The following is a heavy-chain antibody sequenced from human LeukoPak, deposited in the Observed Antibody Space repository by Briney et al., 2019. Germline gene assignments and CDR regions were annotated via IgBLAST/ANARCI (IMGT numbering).Heavy chain of an antibody. D-gene: IGHD6-19*01. J-gene: IGHJ3*02. Sequence: SPGGSLRLSCAASGFTFSSYSMNWVRQAPGKGLEWVSSISSSSSCIYYADSVKGRFTISRDNAKNSLYLQMNSLRAEDTAVYYCARVVAVAGRAFDIWGQGTMVTVSS. V-gene: IGHV3-21*01. CDR3: ARVVAVAGRAFDI. CDR2: ISSSSSCI. CDR1: GFTFSSYS.